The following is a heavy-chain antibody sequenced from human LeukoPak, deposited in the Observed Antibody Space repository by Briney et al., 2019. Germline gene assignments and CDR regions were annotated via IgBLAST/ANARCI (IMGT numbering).Heavy chain of an antibody. D-gene: IGHD5-12*01. Sequence: PGGSLRLSCEASGFTFSTHGMNWVRQAPGKGLEWVSTINENGVNTHYAGSVKGRFTISRDNAKNSLYLQMNSLRAEDTAVYYCARGYSSYYPDAFDIWGQGTMVTVSS. J-gene: IGHJ3*02. CDR3: ARGYSSYYPDAFDI. CDR1: GFTFSTHG. V-gene: IGHV3-23*01. CDR2: INENGVNT.